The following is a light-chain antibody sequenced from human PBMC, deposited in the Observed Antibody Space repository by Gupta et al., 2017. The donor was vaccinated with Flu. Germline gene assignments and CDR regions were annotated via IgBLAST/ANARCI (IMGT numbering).Light chain of an antibody. J-gene: IGKJ5*01. Sequence: DIQMTQSPSSLSASVGDRVTITCQASQDISKYLNWYQQKPGKAPKVLIYDASNLETGVPSRFSGRGDGTDVNFTISSRQQEDIATYYCQQDENLPGITFGQGTRLEIK. CDR1: QDISKY. CDR3: QQDENLPGIT. CDR2: DAS. V-gene: IGKV1-33*01.